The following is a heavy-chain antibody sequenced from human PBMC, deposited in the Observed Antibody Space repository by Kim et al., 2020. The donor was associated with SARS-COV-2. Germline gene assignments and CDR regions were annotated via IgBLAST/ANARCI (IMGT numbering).Heavy chain of an antibody. CDR2: INAGTDNT. J-gene: IGHJ4*02. Sequence: ASVKVSCKASGYTFTSYAIHWVRQAPGQRLEWMGWINAGTDNTKYSEKFQGRVTITRDTSASTAYMELKSLKSEDTAVYYCSRGSCSSVGCYSSFDRWGQGTMVTVSS. V-gene: IGHV1-3*01. D-gene: IGHD2-15*01. CDR1: GYTFTSYA. CDR3: SRGSCSSVGCYSSFDR.